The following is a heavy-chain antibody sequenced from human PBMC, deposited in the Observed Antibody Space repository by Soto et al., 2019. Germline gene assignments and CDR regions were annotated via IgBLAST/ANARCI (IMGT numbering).Heavy chain of an antibody. CDR2: ISTYNGNT. Sequence: QVKLVQSGAEVNKPGASVMVSCKGSGYSFITYGMSWVRQAPGQGLEWVGWISTYNGNTKYVESLQGRVTMTTDTTTSTAYMELRSLRSDDTAVYSCARGPTDYYDKSGDYCLDYWGQGTLVTVSP. J-gene: IGHJ4*02. V-gene: IGHV1-18*01. CDR3: ARGPTDYYDKSGDYCLDY. CDR1: GYSFITYG. D-gene: IGHD3-22*01.